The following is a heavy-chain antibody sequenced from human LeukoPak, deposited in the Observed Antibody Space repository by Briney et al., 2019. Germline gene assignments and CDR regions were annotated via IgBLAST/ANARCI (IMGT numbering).Heavy chain of an antibody. V-gene: IGHV1-69*04. D-gene: IGHD3-22*01. CDR2: IIPILGIA. CDR3: AREGYYYDSSGYYYFDY. Sequence: VXXAPGQXLEWMGRIIPILGIANYAQKFQGRVTITADKSTSTAYMELSGLRSEDTAVYYCAREGYYYDSSGYYYFDYWGQGTLVTVSS. J-gene: IGHJ4*02.